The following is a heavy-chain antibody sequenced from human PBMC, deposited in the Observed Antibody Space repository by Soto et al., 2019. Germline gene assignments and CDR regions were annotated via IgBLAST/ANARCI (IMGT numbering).Heavy chain of an antibody. CDR2: ISSSSSYI. D-gene: IGHD6-6*01. CDR1: GFTFSSYS. Sequence: GGCLRLSCATSGFTFSSYSMNWVRQAPGKGLEWVSSISSSSSYIYNADTVKGRFTISRDNAKNSLYLQMNSLRAEDTAVYYCAREREYSSSSRDYYYYYMDVWGKGTTVTVSS. V-gene: IGHV3-21*01. J-gene: IGHJ6*03. CDR3: AREREYSSSSRDYYYYYMDV.